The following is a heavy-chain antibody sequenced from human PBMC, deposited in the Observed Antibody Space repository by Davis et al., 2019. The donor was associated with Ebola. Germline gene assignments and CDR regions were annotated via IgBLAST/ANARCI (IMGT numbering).Heavy chain of an antibody. J-gene: IGHJ6*02. CDR3: ARDLGTGYYGMDV. D-gene: IGHD1-1*01. Sequence: GSLRLSCAASGFTVRSNYMSWVRQAPGKGLEWVSVIYSGGGTYYADPVKGRFTISRDNLKNTVFLQMNSLRVEDTAVYHCARDLGTGYYGMDVWGQGTTVTVSS. CDR2: IYSGGGT. CDR1: GFTVRSNY. V-gene: IGHV3-66*01.